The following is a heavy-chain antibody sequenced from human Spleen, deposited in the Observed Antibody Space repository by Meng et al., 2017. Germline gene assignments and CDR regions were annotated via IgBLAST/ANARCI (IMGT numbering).Heavy chain of an antibody. CDR3: ARSIFGSGPIDY. D-gene: IGHD6-19*01. V-gene: IGHV3-66*02. J-gene: IGHJ4*02. CDR2: IYSGGDT. CDR1: GFSVSHNY. Sequence: GGSLRLSCAASGFSVSHNYMSWVRQAPGKGLEWVSVIYSGGDTYYANSVKGRFTISRDNSKNTLYLQMNSLRAEDTAVYYCARSIFGSGPIDYWGQGTLVTVSS.